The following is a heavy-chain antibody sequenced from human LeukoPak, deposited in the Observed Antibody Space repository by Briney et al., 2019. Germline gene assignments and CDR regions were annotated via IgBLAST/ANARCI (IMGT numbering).Heavy chain of an antibody. V-gene: IGHV3-74*01. CDR2: INSAGSST. CDR1: GFTFSRYW. CDR3: ARVICGYDSSGYRDY. J-gene: IGHJ4*02. D-gene: IGHD3-22*01. Sequence: GGSLRLSCVASGFTFSRYWMHWVRQTPSKGLVWVSRINSAGSSTSYADPVQGRFTISRDNAKNTLYLQMNSLRAEDTAIYYCARVICGYDSSGYRDYWGQGTLVTVSS.